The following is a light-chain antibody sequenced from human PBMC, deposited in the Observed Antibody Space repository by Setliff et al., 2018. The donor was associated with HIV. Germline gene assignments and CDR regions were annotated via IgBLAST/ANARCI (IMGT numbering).Light chain of an antibody. Sequence: VVTQESSLTVSPGGTVTLTCTSSTGAVTSGYYANWFQQKPGQAPRPLIYRTTDKHSWTPARFSGSLLGGQAALTLSGAQPDDEAAYYCLLYYSNSWFFGGGTKVTVL. CDR3: LLYYSNSWF. J-gene: IGLJ3*02. CDR2: RTT. V-gene: IGLV7-43*01. CDR1: TGAVTSGYY.